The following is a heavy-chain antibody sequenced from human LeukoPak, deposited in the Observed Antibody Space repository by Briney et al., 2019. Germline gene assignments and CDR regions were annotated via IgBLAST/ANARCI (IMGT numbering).Heavy chain of an antibody. CDR2: ISSSGSTI. Sequence: PGGSLRLSCAASGFTFSDYYMSWICQAPGKGLEWVSYISSSGSTIYYADSVKGRFTISRDNAKNSLYLQMNSLRAEDTAVYYCARVRRQWLVYFDYWGQGTLVTVSS. D-gene: IGHD6-19*01. J-gene: IGHJ4*02. CDR1: GFTFSDYY. CDR3: ARVRRQWLVYFDY. V-gene: IGHV3-11*04.